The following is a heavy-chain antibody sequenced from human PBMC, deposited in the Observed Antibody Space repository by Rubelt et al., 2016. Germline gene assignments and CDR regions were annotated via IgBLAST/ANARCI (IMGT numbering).Heavy chain of an antibody. CDR3: AKGSGSNNGAFEY. D-gene: IGHD6-25*01. CDR2: ISFDESSR. J-gene: IGHJ4*02. CDR1: GFTLNRFG. Sequence: ESGGGVVQPGGSLRLSCAASGFTLNRFGMHWVRQAPGKGLEWVAVISFDESSRYYVDSVKGRFTISRDTSKNTVYLQMNSLRAEDTAVYYCAKGSGSNNGAFEYWGQGTLVTVAS. V-gene: IGHV3-30*18.